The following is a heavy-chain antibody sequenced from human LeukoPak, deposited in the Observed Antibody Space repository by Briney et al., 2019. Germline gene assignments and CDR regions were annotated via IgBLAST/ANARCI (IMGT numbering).Heavy chain of an antibody. CDR3: ARGPWSRVDY. CDR2: INPSGGST. CDR1: GYIFTTYY. V-gene: IGHV1-46*01. D-gene: IGHD1-1*01. Sequence: ASVKVSCKASGYIFTTYYMHWVRQAPGEGLEWMGIINPSGGSTAYAQKLQGRVTMTRDTSTSTVYMELSSLRSEDTAMYYCARGPWSRVDYWGQGTLVTVSS. J-gene: IGHJ4*02.